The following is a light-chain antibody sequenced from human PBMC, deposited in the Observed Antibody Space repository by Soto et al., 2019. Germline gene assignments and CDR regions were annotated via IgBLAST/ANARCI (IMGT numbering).Light chain of an antibody. CDR2: GAS. J-gene: IGKJ4*01. CDR3: QQYNNWPPLT. Sequence: EIVMTQSPATLSVSPGERATLSCRASQSVSGSLAWYQQKPGQAPSLLIYGASTRATGVPARFSGSGSGTEFTLTISNLQSEDFAVYYCQQYNNWPPLTFGGGTKVEIK. CDR1: QSVSGS. V-gene: IGKV3-15*01.